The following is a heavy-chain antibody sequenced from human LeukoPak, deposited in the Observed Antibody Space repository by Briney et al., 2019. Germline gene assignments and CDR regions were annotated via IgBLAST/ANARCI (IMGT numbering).Heavy chain of an antibody. D-gene: IGHD3-22*01. CDR2: VYVDDTT. Sequence: GGSLRLSCAASRFTVSSSYMGWVRQAPGKGLEWVSVVYVDDTTYYPDSVKGRFTISRDNSQDTLYLQLDSLRAEDTAVYYCARLYDRSSYGAFDIWGQGTMVTVSS. V-gene: IGHV3-66*02. CDR3: ARLYDRSSYGAFDI. J-gene: IGHJ3*02. CDR1: RFTVSSSY.